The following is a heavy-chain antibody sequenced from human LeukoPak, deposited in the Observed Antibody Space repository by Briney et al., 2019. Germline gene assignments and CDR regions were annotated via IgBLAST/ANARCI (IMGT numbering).Heavy chain of an antibody. CDR1: GFTFSKVW. V-gene: IGHV3-15*01. CDR3: TTIGIAVAGTDY. D-gene: IGHD6-19*01. Sequence: PGGSLRLSCTASGFTFSKVWMSWVRQAPGKGLEWVGRIKSKTDGGTTDYAAPVKGRFTISRDESKTTLYLEMNSLKTKDTGVYYCTTIGIAVAGTDYWGQGTLVTVSS. J-gene: IGHJ4*02. CDR2: IKSKTDGGTT.